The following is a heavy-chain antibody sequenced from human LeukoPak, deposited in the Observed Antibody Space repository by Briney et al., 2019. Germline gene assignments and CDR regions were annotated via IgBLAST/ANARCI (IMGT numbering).Heavy chain of an antibody. CDR2: VSSSSSTI. D-gene: IGHD6-13*01. CDR3: ARGASSWEYTTFDI. Sequence: GGSLRLSCAASGFTFSSSSMNWVRQAPGKGLEWVSYVSSSSSTIYYADSVKGRFTISRDNSKNALFLQMNSLRAEDMARYYCARGASSWEYTTFDIWGQGTIVTVSS. V-gene: IGHV3-48*01. CDR1: GFTFSSSS. J-gene: IGHJ3*02.